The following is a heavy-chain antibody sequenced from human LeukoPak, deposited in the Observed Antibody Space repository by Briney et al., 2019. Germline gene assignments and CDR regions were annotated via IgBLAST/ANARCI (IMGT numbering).Heavy chain of an antibody. V-gene: IGHV4-59*01. CDR3: ARGRYCGGDCYSKWFDP. J-gene: IGHJ5*02. CDR1: GGSISSYY. D-gene: IGHD2-21*02. Sequence: SETLSLTCTVSGGSISSYYWSWIRQPPGKGLEWIGYIYYSGSTNYNPSLKSRVTISVDTSKNQFSLKLSSVTAADTAVYYCARGRYCGGDCYSKWFDPWGQGTLVTVSS. CDR2: IYYSGST.